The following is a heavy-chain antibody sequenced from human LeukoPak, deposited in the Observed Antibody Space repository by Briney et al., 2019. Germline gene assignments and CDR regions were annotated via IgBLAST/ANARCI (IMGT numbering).Heavy chain of an antibody. CDR3: ARAKRNGFDI. Sequence: PGGSLRLSCAASGFTFRSYSMNWVRQAPGKGLEWISSISSSSSYIYYADSVKGRFTISRDNAKNSLYLQMNSLRAEDTAVYYCARAKRNGFDIWGQGTMVTVSS. J-gene: IGHJ3*02. CDR2: ISSSSSYI. CDR1: GFTFRSYS. V-gene: IGHV3-21*01.